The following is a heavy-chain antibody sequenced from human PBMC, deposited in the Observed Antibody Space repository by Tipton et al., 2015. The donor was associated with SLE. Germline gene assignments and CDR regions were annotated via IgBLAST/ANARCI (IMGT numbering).Heavy chain of an antibody. CDR1: GGSISSHY. J-gene: IGHJ4*02. CDR2: IYYSGST. CDR3: ARRRGSSWYEDYFDY. V-gene: IGHV4-59*11. D-gene: IGHD6-13*01. Sequence: TLSLTCTVSGGSISSHYWSWIRQPPGKGLEWIGYIYYSGSTNDNPSLKSRVTISVDTSKNQFSLKVSSVTAADTAVYYCARRRGSSWYEDYFDYWGQGTLVTVSS.